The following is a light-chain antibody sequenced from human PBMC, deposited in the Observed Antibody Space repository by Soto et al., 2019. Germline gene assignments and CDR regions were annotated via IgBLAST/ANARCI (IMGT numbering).Light chain of an antibody. CDR2: GAS. CDR3: QQYKDFPKT. Sequence: ETVMTKSRATLYVPPGEGAVLSCRASQSVSSYLAWYQLRPGQAPRVLIYGASTRASGIPTRFSGSGSGTEFTLTIGSLQSEYSAVYYCQQYKDFPKTFGQGTKVEIK. J-gene: IGKJ1*01. CDR1: QSVSSY. V-gene: IGKV3-15*01.